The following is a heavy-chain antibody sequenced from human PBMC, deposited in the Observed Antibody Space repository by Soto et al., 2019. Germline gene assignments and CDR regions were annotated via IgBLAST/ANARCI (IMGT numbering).Heavy chain of an antibody. CDR3: TRDPRITDF. Sequence: WGSLRLSCAASGFNLRDYYISCSRQAPWKGLELLSYINPGGDVIKYVDSVKGRFTISRDNAKNSLYLHMNSLRGEDTAVYYCTRDPRITDFWGQGTLVTVSS. V-gene: IGHV3-11*01. D-gene: IGHD3-16*01. CDR2: INPGGDVI. CDR1: GFNLRDYY. J-gene: IGHJ4*02.